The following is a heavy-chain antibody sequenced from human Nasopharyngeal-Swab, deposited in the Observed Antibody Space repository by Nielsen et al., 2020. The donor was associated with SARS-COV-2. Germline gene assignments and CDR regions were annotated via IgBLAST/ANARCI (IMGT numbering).Heavy chain of an antibody. CDR1: GFTFSSYA. J-gene: IGHJ4*02. D-gene: IGHD5-18*01. Sequence: GESLKISCAATGFTFSSYAMHWVRKAPGKGLEWVAVISYDGSNKYYADSVKGRFTISRDNSKNTLYLQMNSLRAEDTAVYYCARDLSGYSFYFDYWGQGTLVTVSS. CDR2: ISYDGSNK. V-gene: IGHV3-30-3*01. CDR3: ARDLSGYSFYFDY.